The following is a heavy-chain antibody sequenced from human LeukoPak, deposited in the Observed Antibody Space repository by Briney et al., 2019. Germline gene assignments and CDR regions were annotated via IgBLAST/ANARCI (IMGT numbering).Heavy chain of an antibody. V-gene: IGHV4-34*01. J-gene: IGHJ5*01. CDR1: GGSFSGYY. Sequence: PSETLSLTCAVYGGSFSGYYWSWIRQPPGKGLEWIGEINHSGSTNYNPSLNNRVTMSVDTSKNQFSLKLSSVTAADTAIYYCARDNNWFDSWGQGTLVTVSS. CDR3: ARDNNWFDS. D-gene: IGHD5-24*01. CDR2: INHSGST.